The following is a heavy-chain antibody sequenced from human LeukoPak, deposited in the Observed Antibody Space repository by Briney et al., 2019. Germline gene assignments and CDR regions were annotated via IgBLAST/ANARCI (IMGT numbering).Heavy chain of an antibody. D-gene: IGHD2-2*01. CDR1: GYTFTSYY. CDR2: IDPSGGST. CDR3: AREAGKCSSTRCYSFDY. J-gene: IGHJ4*02. Sequence: ASVKVSCKASGYTFTSYYMHWVRQAPGQGLEWMGIIDPSGGSTSYAQKFQGRVTMTRDTSTSTVYMELSSLRSEDTAVYYCAREAGKCSSTRCYSFDYWGQGTLVTVSS. V-gene: IGHV1-46*01.